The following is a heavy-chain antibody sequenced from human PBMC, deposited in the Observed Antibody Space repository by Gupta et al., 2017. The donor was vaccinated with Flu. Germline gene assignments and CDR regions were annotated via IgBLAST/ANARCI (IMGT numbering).Heavy chain of an antibody. J-gene: IGHJ6*03. CDR3: ARAQGDTSGWYNYYYYFYMDV. CDR2: IKQDGGEQ. V-gene: IGHV3-7*01. CDR1: GFTFSPYW. D-gene: IGHD6-19*01. Sequence: EVQLVERGGGLVQPGGSLRLPCEASGFTFSPYWLSWVRQAPGKGLEWVADIKQDGGEQYYLDTVKGRFTISRDNAKNSLYLQMHSLRAEDTAVYYCARAQGDTSGWYNYYYYFYMDVWGKGTTGTVSS.